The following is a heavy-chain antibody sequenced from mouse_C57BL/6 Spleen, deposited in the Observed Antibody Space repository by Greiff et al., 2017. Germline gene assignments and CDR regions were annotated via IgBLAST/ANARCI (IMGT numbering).Heavy chain of an antibody. CDR2: INPNNGGT. D-gene: IGHD4-1*01. CDR1: GYTFTDYN. Sequence: EVKLVESGPELVKPGASVKMSCKASGYTFTDYNMHWVKQSHGKSLEWIGYINPNNGGTSYNQKFKGKATLTVNKSSITAYMELRSLTSEDSAVYYWAKNWKDAMDYWGQGTSVTVSS. CDR3: AKNWKDAMDY. J-gene: IGHJ4*01. V-gene: IGHV1-22*01.